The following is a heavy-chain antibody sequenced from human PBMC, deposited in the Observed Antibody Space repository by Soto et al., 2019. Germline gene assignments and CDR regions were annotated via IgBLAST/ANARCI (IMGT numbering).Heavy chain of an antibody. CDR3: ARGGDYYDFTWVGNY. V-gene: IGHV1-69*13. J-gene: IGHJ4*02. CDR2: IIPIFGTA. D-gene: IGHD3-22*01. Sequence: SVKVSCKASGGTFSSYAISWVRQAPGQGLEWMGGIIPIFGTANYAQKFQGRVTITADESTSTAYMELSSLRSEDTAVYYCARGGDYYDFTWVGNYWGQGTLVTVSS. CDR1: GGTFSSYA.